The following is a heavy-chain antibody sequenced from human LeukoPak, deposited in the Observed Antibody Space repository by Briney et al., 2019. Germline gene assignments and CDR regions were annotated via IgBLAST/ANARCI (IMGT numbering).Heavy chain of an antibody. CDR1: GGSISSGSYY. CDR3: ARSEAGDTAMVTEVYYYYYYMDV. J-gene: IGHJ6*03. V-gene: IGHV4-61*02. Sequence: SETLFLTCSVSGGSISSGSYYWSWIRQPAGNGLEWIGRIYTSGSTNYNPSLKSRVTISVDTSKNQFSLKLSSVTAADTAVYYCARSEAGDTAMVTEVYYYYYYMDVWGKGTTVTVSS. CDR2: IYTSGST. D-gene: IGHD5-18*01.